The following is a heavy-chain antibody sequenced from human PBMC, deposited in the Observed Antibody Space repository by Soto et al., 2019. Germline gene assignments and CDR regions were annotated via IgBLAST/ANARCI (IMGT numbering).Heavy chain of an antibody. CDR1: GFTFDDYA. D-gene: IGHD1-26*01. CDR3: AKDVVGATTCAFDI. J-gene: IGHJ3*02. CDR2: ISWNSGSI. Sequence: EVQLVESGGGLVQPGRSLRLSCAASGFTFDDYAMHWVRQAPGKGLEWVSGISWNSGSIGYADSVKGRFTISRDNAKNSLYLQMNSLRAEDTALYYCAKDVVGATTCAFDIWGQGTMVTVSS. V-gene: IGHV3-9*01.